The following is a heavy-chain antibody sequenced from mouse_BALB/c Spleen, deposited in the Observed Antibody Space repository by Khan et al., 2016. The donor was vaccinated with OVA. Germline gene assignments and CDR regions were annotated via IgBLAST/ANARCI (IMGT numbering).Heavy chain of an antibody. CDR1: GYTFTDYY. Sequence: VQLQESGAEVARPGASVKLSCKASGYTFTDYYINWVKQRTGQGLEWIGEISPGSGDTYYNERFKGKATLTADKSTSTAYMQLSSLTSEASAVYFCARRNYFGYTFAYWAQGTLVTVSA. CDR2: ISPGSGDT. V-gene: IGHV1-77*01. J-gene: IGHJ3*01. CDR3: ARRNYFGYTFAY. D-gene: IGHD1-2*01.